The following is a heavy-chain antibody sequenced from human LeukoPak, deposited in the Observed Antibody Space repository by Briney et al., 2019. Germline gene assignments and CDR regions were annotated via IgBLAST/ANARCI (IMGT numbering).Heavy chain of an antibody. CDR3: ARDCSSTSCHGLTYFDY. Sequence: PGGSLRLSCAASGFPFSSYEMNWVRQAPGKGLEWVSYISSSGSTIYYADSVKGRFTISRDNAKNSLYLQMNSLRAEDTAVYYCARDCSSTSCHGLTYFDYWGQGTLVTVSS. V-gene: IGHV3-48*03. CDR1: GFPFSSYE. CDR2: ISSSGSTI. J-gene: IGHJ4*02. D-gene: IGHD2-2*01.